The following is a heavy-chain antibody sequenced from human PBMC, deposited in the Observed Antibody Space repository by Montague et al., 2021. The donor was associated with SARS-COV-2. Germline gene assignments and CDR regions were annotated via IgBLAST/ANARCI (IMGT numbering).Heavy chain of an antibody. CDR1: GGSFSDYY. Sequence: SETLSLTCAVYGGSFSDYYWSWVRRPPGKGLEWIGDINHRGNTNVSPNLKSRVTISVDTSKNQFSLKLTSVTAADSAVYYCARGQSGSYSGGWVPVALFDFYHYMDIWGRGTTVAVS. J-gene: IGHJ6*03. CDR2: INHRGNT. D-gene: IGHD6-25*01. CDR3: ARGQSGSYSGGWVPVALFDFYHYMDI. V-gene: IGHV4-34*01.